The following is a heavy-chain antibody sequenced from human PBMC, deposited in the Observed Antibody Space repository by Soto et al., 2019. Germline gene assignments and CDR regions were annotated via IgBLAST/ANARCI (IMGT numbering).Heavy chain of an antibody. D-gene: IGHD3-22*01. CDR3: ARAGFYDTSGYTRY. J-gene: IGHJ4*02. Sequence: SVKVACKASGYTFTSYGISWVRQAPGQGLEWMGWISAYNGNTNYAQKLQGRVTMTTDTSTSTAYMELRSLRSDDTAVYYCARAGFYDTSGYTRYCGQGTLVTVS. CDR1: GYTFTSYG. CDR2: ISAYNGNT. V-gene: IGHV1-18*04.